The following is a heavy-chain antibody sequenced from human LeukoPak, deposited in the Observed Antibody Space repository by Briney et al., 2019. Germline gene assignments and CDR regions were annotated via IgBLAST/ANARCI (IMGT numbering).Heavy chain of an antibody. V-gene: IGHV1-2*02. D-gene: IGHD3-10*01. Sequence: GASVKVSCKASGYTSTGYYMHWVRQAPGQGLEWMGWINLNSGGTNYAQKFQGRVTMTRDTSISAAYMELSRLRSDDTAVYYCARGGDFTDNWFDPWGQGTLVIVSS. J-gene: IGHJ5*02. CDR2: INLNSGGT. CDR3: ARGGDFTDNWFDP. CDR1: GYTSTGYY.